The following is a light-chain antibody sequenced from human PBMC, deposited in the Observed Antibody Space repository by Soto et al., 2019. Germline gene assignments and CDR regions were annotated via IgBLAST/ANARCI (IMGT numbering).Light chain of an antibody. Sequence: EIVMTQSPATLSVSPGERATLFCRASQSVSSNLAWYQQKPGQAPRLLIYGASTRATGIPARFSGSGSGTDFTLTISSLQSEDFAVYYCQQYNNWPLTFGGGTKVEIK. CDR2: GAS. V-gene: IGKV3-15*01. CDR1: QSVSSN. J-gene: IGKJ4*01. CDR3: QQYNNWPLT.